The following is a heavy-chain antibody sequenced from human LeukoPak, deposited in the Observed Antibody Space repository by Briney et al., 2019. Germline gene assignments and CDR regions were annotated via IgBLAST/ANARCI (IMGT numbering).Heavy chain of an antibody. CDR3: AKTVSGSYSYQGGDY. J-gene: IGHJ4*02. D-gene: IGHD3-10*01. V-gene: IGHV3-23*01. CDR2: ISGSGGSA. CDR1: GFTFGSYA. Sequence: GGSLRLSCAASGFTFGSYAMTWVRQAPGKGLEWVSAISGSGGSAYYADSVKGRFTISRDNSKNPLYLQMNSLRAEDTAVYYCAKTVSGSYSYQGGDYWGQGTLVTVSS.